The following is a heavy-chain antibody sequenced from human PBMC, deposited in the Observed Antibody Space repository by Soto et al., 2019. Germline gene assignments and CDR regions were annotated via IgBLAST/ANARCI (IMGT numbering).Heavy chain of an antibody. V-gene: IGHV4-31*02. Sequence: SESVCLPDIVSGAGVGSGEYYWIWFREHAGKCEGCVGYTYYSGGTYYNPPLKSRVTISVDTSKNQFSLELSSVTDADTAVYYCASIYDSRGYYYGNNWFDPWGQGTLVSVSS. CDR2: TYYSGGT. D-gene: IGHD3-22*01. CDR1: GAGVGSGEYY. J-gene: IGHJ5*02. CDR3: ASIYDSRGYYYGNNWFDP.